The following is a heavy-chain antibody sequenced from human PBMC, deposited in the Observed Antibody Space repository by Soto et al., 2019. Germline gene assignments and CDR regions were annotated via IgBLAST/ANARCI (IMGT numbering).Heavy chain of an antibody. V-gene: IGHV4-59*01. Sequence: SETLSLTCTVSGGSISSYYWSWIRQPPGKGLEWIGYIYYSGSTNYNPSLKSRVTISVDTSKNQFSLKPSSVTAADTAVYYCARTLYSYGPRFDYWGQGTLVTVSS. J-gene: IGHJ4*02. CDR3: ARTLYSYGPRFDY. D-gene: IGHD5-18*01. CDR1: GGSISSYY. CDR2: IYYSGST.